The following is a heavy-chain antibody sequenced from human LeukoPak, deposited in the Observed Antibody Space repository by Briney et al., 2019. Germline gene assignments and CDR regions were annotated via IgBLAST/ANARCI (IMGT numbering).Heavy chain of an antibody. CDR3: AKPHVGRTYYFDY. CDR1: GFTFSSYS. CDR2: ISSSSSTI. V-gene: IGHV3-48*01. Sequence: PGGSLRLSCAASGFTFSSYSMNWVRQAPGKGLEWVSYISSSSSTIYYADSVKGRFTISRDNSKNTLYLQMNSLRAEDTAVYYCAKPHVGRTYYFDYWGQGTLVTVSS. D-gene: IGHD1-1*01. J-gene: IGHJ4*02.